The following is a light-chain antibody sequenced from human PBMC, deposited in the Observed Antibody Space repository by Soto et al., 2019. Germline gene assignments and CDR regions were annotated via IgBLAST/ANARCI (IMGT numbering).Light chain of an antibody. CDR1: QSVRSN. Sequence: EIVLTQSPATLSVSPGERATLSCRSSQSVRSNLAWYQQTPGRARRLLIYGVSVRATGIPARFSGSGSGTEFTLTISSLQSEDFALYYCQVYNNWPPGLTFGGGTKVDI. CDR2: GVS. J-gene: IGKJ4*01. V-gene: IGKV3-15*01. CDR3: QVYNNWPPGLT.